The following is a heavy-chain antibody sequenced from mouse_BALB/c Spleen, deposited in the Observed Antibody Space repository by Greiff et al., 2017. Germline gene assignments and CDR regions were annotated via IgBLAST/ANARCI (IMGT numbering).Heavy chain of an antibody. J-gene: IGHJ4*01. CDR1: GFNIKDTY. CDR3: ARSSMITTGAMDY. CDR2: IDPANGNT. V-gene: IGHV14-3*02. Sequence: EVQLQESGAELVKPGASVKLSCTASGFNIKDTYMHWVKQRPEQGLEWIGRIDPANGNTKYDPKFQGKATITADTSSNTAYLQLSSLTSEDTAVYYCARSSMITTGAMDYWGQGTSVTASS. D-gene: IGHD2-4*01.